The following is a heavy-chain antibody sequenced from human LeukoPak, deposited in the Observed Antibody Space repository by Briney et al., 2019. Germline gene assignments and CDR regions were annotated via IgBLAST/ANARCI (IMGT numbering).Heavy chain of an antibody. CDR2: ISSSSSYI. CDR1: GFTFSSYS. CDR3: ARDRGSTSCYDY. Sequence: PGGSLRLSCAASGFTFSSYSMNWVRQAPGKGLEWVSSISSSSSYIYYADSVKGRFTISRDNAKNSLYLQMNSLRAEDTAVYYCARDRGSTSCYDYWGQGTLVTVSS. V-gene: IGHV3-21*01. D-gene: IGHD2-2*01. J-gene: IGHJ4*02.